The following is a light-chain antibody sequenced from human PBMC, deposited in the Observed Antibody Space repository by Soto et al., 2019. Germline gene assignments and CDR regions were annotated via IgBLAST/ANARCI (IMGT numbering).Light chain of an antibody. Sequence: ILMTQSPATVSVSPGESATLSCRASQNIYYNVAWYQQRPGQAPRLLIYRASTRATGVPARFSGSGSGTEFTLTISSLQPEDFTGYSCLQYHNLWAFGQGTKVEI. V-gene: IGKV3-15*01. CDR1: QNIYYN. J-gene: IGKJ1*01. CDR2: RAS. CDR3: LQYHNLWA.